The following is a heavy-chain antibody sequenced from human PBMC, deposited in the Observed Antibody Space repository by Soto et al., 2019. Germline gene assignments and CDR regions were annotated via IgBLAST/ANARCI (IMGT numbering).Heavy chain of an antibody. V-gene: IGHV3-7*04. J-gene: IGHJ5*02. CDR2: IKQDGSEK. CDR1: GFILSSYW. Sequence: EVQLVESGGGLVQPGGSLRLSCAASGFILSSYWMSWVRQAPGKGLEWVANIKQDGSEKYYVDSVKGRFTISRDNAKNSLYLQMNSLRAEDTAVYYCARDLSSSWYNVAWGQGTLVTVSS. D-gene: IGHD6-13*01. CDR3: ARDLSSSWYNVA.